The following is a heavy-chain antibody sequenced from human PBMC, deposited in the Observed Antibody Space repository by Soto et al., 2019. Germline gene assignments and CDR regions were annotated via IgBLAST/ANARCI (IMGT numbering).Heavy chain of an antibody. Sequence: TLSLTCAVYGGSFSGYYWSWIRQPPGKGLEWIGEINDSGSTNYNPSLKSRVTISVDTSKNQFSLKLSSVTAADTAVYYCARQSYDFWIGYYTGPYWLHPWGQATLVTLFS. CDR2: INDSGST. CDR1: GGSFSGYY. D-gene: IGHD3-3*01. J-gene: IGHJ5*02. CDR3: ARQSYDFWIGYYTGPYWLHP. V-gene: IGHV4-34*01.